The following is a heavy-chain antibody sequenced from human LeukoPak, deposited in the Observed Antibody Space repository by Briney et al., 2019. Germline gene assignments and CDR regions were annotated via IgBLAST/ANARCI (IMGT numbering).Heavy chain of an antibody. CDR2: ISYDGSNK. J-gene: IGHJ4*02. CDR3: AKVRPDTAISYYFDY. D-gene: IGHD5-18*01. CDR1: GFTFSSYG. V-gene: IGHV3-30*18. Sequence: PGGSLRLSCAASGFTFSSYGMHWVRQAPGKGLEWVAVISYDGSNKYYADSVKGRFTISRDNSKNTLYLQMNSLRAEDTAVYYCAKVRPDTAISYYFDYWGQGTLVTVSS.